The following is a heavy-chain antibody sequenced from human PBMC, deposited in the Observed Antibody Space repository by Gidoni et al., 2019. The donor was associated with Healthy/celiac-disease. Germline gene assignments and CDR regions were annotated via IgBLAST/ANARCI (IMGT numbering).Heavy chain of an antibody. V-gene: IGHV3-33*01. D-gene: IGHD3-10*01. CDR3: ARDSGLIWFGELADY. CDR1: GFTFSSYG. Sequence: QVQLVESGGGVVQPGRSLRLSCAASGFTFSSYGMHWVRQAPGKGLEWVAVIWYDGSNKYYADSVKGRFTISRDNSKNTLYLQMNSLRAEDTAVYYCARDSGLIWFGELADYWGQGTLVTVSS. J-gene: IGHJ4*02. CDR2: IWYDGSNK.